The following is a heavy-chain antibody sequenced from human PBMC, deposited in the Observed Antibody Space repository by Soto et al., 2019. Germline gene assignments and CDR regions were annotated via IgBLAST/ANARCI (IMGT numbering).Heavy chain of an antibody. Sequence: QVQLQESGPGLVKPSETLSLTCSVPGGAISSYYWSWVRQPAGKGLEWIGRVFSSGSTNYNASLKSRVTMSIDTSKNEVSLTLRSVTAADMAVYYCARVAFSYFGMDVWGPGTTVTVSS. CDR2: VFSSGST. CDR1: GGAISSYY. J-gene: IGHJ6*02. D-gene: IGHD3-3*02. CDR3: ARVAFSYFGMDV. V-gene: IGHV4-4*07.